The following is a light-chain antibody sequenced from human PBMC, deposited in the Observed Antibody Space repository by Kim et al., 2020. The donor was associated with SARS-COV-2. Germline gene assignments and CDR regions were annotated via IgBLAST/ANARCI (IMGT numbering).Light chain of an antibody. CDR1: SSDIDYYYY. J-gene: IGLJ3*02. CDR3: SSYTSSSGLMV. V-gene: IGLV2-14*01. CDR2: EVT. Sequence: QSITLSSTGTSSDIDYYYYVSWYQQHPGKAPKLMIYEVTKRPSGVSYRFSGSKSGNTASLTISGLQAEDEADYYCSSYTSSSGLMVFGGGTQLTVL.